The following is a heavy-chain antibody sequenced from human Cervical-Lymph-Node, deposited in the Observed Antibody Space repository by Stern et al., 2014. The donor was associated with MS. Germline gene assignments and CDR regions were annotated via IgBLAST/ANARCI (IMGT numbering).Heavy chain of an antibody. Sequence: VQLVESGPGLVKPSETLSLTCTVSGGSISSYYWNWIRQPPGKGLEWIGYIYYSGSTNYNPSLKSRVTISVDTSKNQFSLKLSSVTAADTAVYYCARGRGASQYYYYGMDVWGQGTTVTVSS. J-gene: IGHJ6*02. V-gene: IGHV4-59*01. CDR3: ARGRGASQYYYYGMDV. CDR2: IYYSGST. CDR1: GGSISSYY. D-gene: IGHD3-16*01.